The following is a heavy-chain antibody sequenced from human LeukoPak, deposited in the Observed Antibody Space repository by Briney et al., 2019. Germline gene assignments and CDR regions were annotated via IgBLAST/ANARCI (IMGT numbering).Heavy chain of an antibody. CDR1: GGSISSSSYY. CDR2: INHSGST. J-gene: IGHJ6*03. Sequence: SETLSLTCTVSGGSISSSSYYWGWIRQPPGKGLEWIGEINHSGSTNYNPSLKSRVTISVDTSKNQFSLKLSSVTAADTAVYYCARGPSAYYMDVWGKGTTVTVSS. CDR3: ARGPSAYYMDV. V-gene: IGHV4-39*07.